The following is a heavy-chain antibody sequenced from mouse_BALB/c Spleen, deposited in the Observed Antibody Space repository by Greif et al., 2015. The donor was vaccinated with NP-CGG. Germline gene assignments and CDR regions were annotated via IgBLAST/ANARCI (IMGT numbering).Heavy chain of an antibody. V-gene: IGHV5-4*02. CDR2: ISDGGSYT. CDR1: GFTFSDYY. Sequence: EVKLVESGGGLVKPGGSLKLSCAASGFTFSDYYMYWVRQTPEKRLEWVATISDGGSYTYYPDSVKGRFTISRDNAKNNLYLQMSSLKYEDTAMYYCARDGVTGTGFDYWGQGTTLTVSS. D-gene: IGHD4-1*01. J-gene: IGHJ2*01. CDR3: ARDGVTGTGFDY.